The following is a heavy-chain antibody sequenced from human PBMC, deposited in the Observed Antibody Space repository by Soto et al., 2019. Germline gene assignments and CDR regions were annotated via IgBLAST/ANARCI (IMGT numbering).Heavy chain of an antibody. CDR2: IYSGGST. J-gene: IGHJ3*02. Sequence: GGSLRLSCAASGFTVSSDYMSWVRQAPGKGLEWVSVIYSGGSTYYADSVKGRFTISRDNSKNTLYLQMNSLRAEDTAVYYCARVQTEGAFDIWGQGTMVTVSS. CDR1: GFTVSSDY. D-gene: IGHD1-1*01. CDR3: ARVQTEGAFDI. V-gene: IGHV3-53*01.